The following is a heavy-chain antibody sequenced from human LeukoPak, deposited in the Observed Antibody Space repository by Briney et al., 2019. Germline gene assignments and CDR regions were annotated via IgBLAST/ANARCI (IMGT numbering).Heavy chain of an antibody. D-gene: IGHD6-19*01. V-gene: IGHV3-23*01. CDR3: AKGSPPHGSGWYDI. CDR1: GFTFSSYA. J-gene: IGHJ3*02. CDR2: ISGSGGST. Sequence: PGGSLRLSCAASGFTFSSYAMSWVRQAPGKGLEWVSAISGSGGSTYYADSVKGRFTISRDKSKNPLYLQMNSLRAEDTAVYYCAKGSPPHGSGWYDIWGQGTMVTVSS.